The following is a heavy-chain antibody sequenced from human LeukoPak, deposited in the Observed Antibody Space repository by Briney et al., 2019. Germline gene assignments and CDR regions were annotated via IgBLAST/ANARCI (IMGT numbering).Heavy chain of an antibody. CDR3: ARRRMVQWRYYFDY. Sequence: GGSLRLSCAASGFTFSSYGMHWVRQAPGKGLEWVAFIRYDGSNKYYADSVKGRFTISRDNAKNPLYLQMNSLRAEDTALYHCARRRMVQWRYYFDYWGQGTLVTVSS. V-gene: IGHV3-30*02. CDR1: GFTFSSYG. CDR2: IRYDGSNK. J-gene: IGHJ4*02. D-gene: IGHD6-19*01.